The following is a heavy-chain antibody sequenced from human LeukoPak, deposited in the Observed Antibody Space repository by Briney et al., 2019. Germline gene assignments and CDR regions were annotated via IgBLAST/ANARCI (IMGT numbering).Heavy chain of an antibody. V-gene: IGHV4-61*02. CDR1: GGSISSGSYH. D-gene: IGHD1-26*01. CDR3: ARDAGSYHAFDI. J-gene: IGHJ3*02. CDR2: IYTSGST. Sequence: SETLSLTCTVSGGSISSGSYHWSWLRQPAGKGLEWIGRIYTSGSTNYNPSLKSRVTISVDTSKNQFSLKLSSVTAADTAVYYCARDAGSYHAFDIWGQGTMVTVSS.